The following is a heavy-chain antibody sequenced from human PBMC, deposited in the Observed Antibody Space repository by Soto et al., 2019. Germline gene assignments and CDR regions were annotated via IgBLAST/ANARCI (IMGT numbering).Heavy chain of an antibody. V-gene: IGHV4-31*03. CDR2: IYYSGST. J-gene: IGHJ5*02. Sequence: SETLSLTCTVSGGSISSGGYYWSWIRQHPGKGLEWIGYIYYSGSTYYNPSLKSRVTISVDTSKNQFSLKLSSVTAADTAVYYCARDRVDTVNWFDPWGQGTLVTVSS. CDR1: GGSISSGGYY. D-gene: IGHD5-18*01. CDR3: ARDRVDTVNWFDP.